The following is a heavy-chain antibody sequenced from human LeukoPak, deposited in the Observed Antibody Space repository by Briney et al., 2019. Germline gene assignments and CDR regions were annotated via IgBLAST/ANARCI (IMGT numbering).Heavy chain of an antibody. CDR3: AKDADTAMVTFFGY. CDR1: GFTFSSYG. D-gene: IGHD5-18*01. CDR2: ISGSGGST. Sequence: GGTLRLSCAASGFTFSSYGMSWVRQAPGKGLEWVSAISGSGGSTYYADSVKGRFTISRGNSKNTLYLQMNSLRAEDTAVYYCAKDADTAMVTFFGYWGQGTLVTVSS. J-gene: IGHJ4*02. V-gene: IGHV3-23*01.